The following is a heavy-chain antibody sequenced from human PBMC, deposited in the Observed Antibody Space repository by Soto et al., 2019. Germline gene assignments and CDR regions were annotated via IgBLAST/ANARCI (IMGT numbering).Heavy chain of an antibody. J-gene: IGHJ6*03. V-gene: IGHV3-7*01. CDR1: GFTFSSYW. CDR2: IKQDGSEK. D-gene: IGHD3-3*01. CDR3: ASSHHYDFWSGAYYYYYMDV. Sequence: EVQLVESGGGLVQPGGSLRLSCAASGFTFSSYWMSWVRQAPGKGLEWVANIKQDGSEKYYVDSVKGRFTISRDNAKNSLYLQMNSLRAEDTAVYYCASSHHYDFWSGAYYYYYMDVWGKGTTVTVSS.